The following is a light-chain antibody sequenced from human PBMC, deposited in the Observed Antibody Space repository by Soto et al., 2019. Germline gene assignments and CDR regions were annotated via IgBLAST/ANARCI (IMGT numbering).Light chain of an antibody. Sequence: EIVLTQSPATLSLSPGERATLSCRASQSISSHLAWYQQKPGQAPRLLMYDASNRATGIPARFRGSGSGTDFTLTISSLEPEDFAVYYCQQRPNWPLTFGGGTKVQI. CDR1: QSISSH. CDR2: DAS. CDR3: QQRPNWPLT. J-gene: IGKJ4*01. V-gene: IGKV3-11*01.